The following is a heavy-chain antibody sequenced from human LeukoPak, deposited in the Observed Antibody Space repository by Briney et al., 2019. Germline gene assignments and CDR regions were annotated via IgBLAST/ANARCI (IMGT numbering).Heavy chain of an antibody. CDR2: IIPIFGTA. D-gene: IGHD6-19*01. Sequence: ASVKVSCKASGGTFSSYAISWVRQAPGQGLEWMGGIIPIFGTANYAQKFQGRVTITTDESTSTAYMELGSLRSEDTAVYYCARVGGSGWYNWFDPWGQGTLVTVSS. J-gene: IGHJ5*02. CDR3: ARVGGSGWYNWFDP. V-gene: IGHV1-69*05. CDR1: GGTFSSYA.